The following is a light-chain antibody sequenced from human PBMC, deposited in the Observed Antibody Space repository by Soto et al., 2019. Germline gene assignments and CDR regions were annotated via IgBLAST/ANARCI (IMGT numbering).Light chain of an antibody. V-gene: IGLV2-23*02. CDR2: EVV. J-gene: IGLJ2*01. CDR3: CSYAISSALI. CDR1: SSGIGSYNL. Sequence: QSALTQPASVSGSPGQTITISCNGTSSGIGSYNLVSWYQQDPGKAPKLMIYEVVKRPSGVSRRFYGSKSGNTASLTIYGLQAEDEADYFCCSYAISSALIFGGGSQLTVL.